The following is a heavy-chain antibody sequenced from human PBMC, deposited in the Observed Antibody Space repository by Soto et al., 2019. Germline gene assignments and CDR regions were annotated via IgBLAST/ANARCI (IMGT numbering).Heavy chain of an antibody. CDR1: GGSISSYY. Sequence: QVQLQESGPGLVKPSETLSLTCTVSGGSISSYYWSWIRQPPGKGLEWIGYIYYSGSTNYNPSLKSRVTIAVDTYKNQFSLKLSSVTAADTAVYYCARASNYYGSGSYLRVYYYGMDVWGQGTTVTVSS. V-gene: IGHV4-59*01. J-gene: IGHJ6*02. CDR2: IYYSGST. D-gene: IGHD3-10*01. CDR3: ARASNYYGSGSYLRVYYYGMDV.